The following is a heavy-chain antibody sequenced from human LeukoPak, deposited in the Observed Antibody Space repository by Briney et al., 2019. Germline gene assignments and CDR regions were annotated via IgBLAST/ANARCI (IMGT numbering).Heavy chain of an antibody. V-gene: IGHV3-13*01. CDR1: GFTLSYYD. CDR3: ARDRGTGFDL. J-gene: IGHJ4*02. Sequence: GGSLRPSCVASGFTLSYYDMHWVRQATGKGLEWVSGIGTGGDANYAGSVRGRFTISREDAKRSLYLQMNSLRAGDTAVYYCARDRGTGFDLWGQGTLVTVSS. CDR2: IGTGGDA. D-gene: IGHD3-10*01.